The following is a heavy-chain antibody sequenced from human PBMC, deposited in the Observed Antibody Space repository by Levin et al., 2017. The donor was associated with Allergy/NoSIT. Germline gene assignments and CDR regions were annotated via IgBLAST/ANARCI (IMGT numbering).Heavy chain of an antibody. CDR1: GYSFTTYW. J-gene: IGHJ3*01. Sequence: GESLKISCKASGYSFTTYWIGWVRQVPGKGLEWMGIIYPGDSDIRYSPSFQGQVTISVDKSISIADLQWSSLKASDTAMYYRARPSRAYNNAFDFWGQGTMVIVSS. D-gene: IGHD1-1*01. CDR2: IYPGDSDI. V-gene: IGHV5-51*01. CDR3: ARPSRAYNNAFDF.